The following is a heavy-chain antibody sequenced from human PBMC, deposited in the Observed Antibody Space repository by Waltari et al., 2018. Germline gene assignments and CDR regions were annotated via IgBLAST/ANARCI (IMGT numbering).Heavy chain of an antibody. D-gene: IGHD3-3*01. CDR2: VDPEDGET. J-gene: IGHJ3*02. V-gene: IGHV1-69-2*01. CDR1: GYTFTDYY. CDR3: AKWTIFGGSRNDAFDI. Sequence: VKKPGATVKISCKASGYTFTDYYMHWVQQAPGKGLEWMGRVDPEDGETIYAEKFQGRVTITADTSTDTAYMELSSLRSEDTAVYYCAKWTIFGGSRNDAFDIWGQGTMVTVSS.